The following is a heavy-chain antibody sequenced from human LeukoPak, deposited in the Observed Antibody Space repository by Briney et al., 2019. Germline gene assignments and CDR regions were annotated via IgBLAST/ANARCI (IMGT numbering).Heavy chain of an antibody. CDR3: ARESRYDSSGYQRAFDI. J-gene: IGHJ3*02. Sequence: GASVKVSCKASGYTFTSYYMHWVRQAPGQGLEWMGWINTNTGNPTYAQGFTGRFVFSLDTSVSTAYLQISSLKAEDTAVYYCARESRYDSSGYQRAFDIWGQGTMVTVSS. CDR2: INTNTGNP. CDR1: GYTFTSYY. D-gene: IGHD3-22*01. V-gene: IGHV7-4-1*02.